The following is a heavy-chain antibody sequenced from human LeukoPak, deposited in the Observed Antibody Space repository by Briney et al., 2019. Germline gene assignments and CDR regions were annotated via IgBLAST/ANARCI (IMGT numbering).Heavy chain of an antibody. CDR1: GYTFTSYG. CDR3: ARQLRWDQYYFDY. V-gene: IGHV1-18*01. Sequence: ASVKVSCKASGYTFTSYGFSWVRQAPGQGLEWMGWISAYNGDAKYALNLQGRVTMTTDTSTSTAYMELRSLRSDDTAVYYCARQLRWDQYYFDYWGQGTLVTVSS. J-gene: IGHJ4*02. CDR2: ISAYNGDA. D-gene: IGHD4-23*01.